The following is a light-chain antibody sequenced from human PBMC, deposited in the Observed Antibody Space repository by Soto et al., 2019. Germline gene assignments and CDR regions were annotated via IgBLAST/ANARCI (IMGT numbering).Light chain of an antibody. Sequence: DIQMTQSPSSLSASVGDRVAIACQASQDISNYLNWYQQTPGKAPKILIYDASNLETGVPSRFSGSGSGTDCTFTISRLQPEDIETYYCQQYDNLPLTFGGGTKVDIK. CDR3: QQYDNLPLT. V-gene: IGKV1-33*01. J-gene: IGKJ4*01. CDR1: QDISNY. CDR2: DAS.